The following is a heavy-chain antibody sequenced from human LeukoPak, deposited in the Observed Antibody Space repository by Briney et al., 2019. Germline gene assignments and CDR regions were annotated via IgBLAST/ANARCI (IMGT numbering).Heavy chain of an antibody. CDR3: ATYFRIPHDC. D-gene: IGHD3-9*01. CDR1: GLTVSSNY. Sequence: GGSLRLSCAASGLTVSSNYMSWVRQAPGKGLEWVLVIYSGDSTYYADSVKGRFTISKHNSKNTLYLQMNSLRAEDTAVYYCATYFRIPHDCWGQGTLVTVSS. J-gene: IGHJ4*02. V-gene: IGHV3-53*04. CDR2: IYSGDST.